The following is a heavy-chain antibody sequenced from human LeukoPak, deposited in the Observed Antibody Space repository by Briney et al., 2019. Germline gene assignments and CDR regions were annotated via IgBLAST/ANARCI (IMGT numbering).Heavy chain of an antibody. CDR1: GGSISSSSYY. D-gene: IGHD3-10*01. V-gene: IGHV4-39*02. Sequence: SETLSLTCTVSGGSISSSSYYWGWIRQPPGKGLEWIGSIYYSGSTYYNPSLKTRVTISVDTSKNQFSLKLSSVTAADTAVYYCAREGGYDSGGLDCWGQGTLVTVSS. J-gene: IGHJ4*02. CDR2: IYYSGST. CDR3: AREGGYDSGGLDC.